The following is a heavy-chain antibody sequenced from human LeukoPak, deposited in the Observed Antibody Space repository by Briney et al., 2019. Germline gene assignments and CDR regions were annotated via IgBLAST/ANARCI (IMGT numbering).Heavy chain of an antibody. D-gene: IGHD3-3*01. CDR1: GGSISSGGYY. CDR2: IYYSGST. CDR3: ARSYDFWSGCYHNWFDP. Sequence: PSETLSLTCTVSGGSISSGGYYWSWIRQHPGKGLEWIGYIYYSGSTYYNPSLKSRVTISVDTSKNQFSLKLSSVTAADTAVYYCARSYDFWSGCYHNWFDPWGQGTLVTVSS. V-gene: IGHV4-31*03. J-gene: IGHJ5*02.